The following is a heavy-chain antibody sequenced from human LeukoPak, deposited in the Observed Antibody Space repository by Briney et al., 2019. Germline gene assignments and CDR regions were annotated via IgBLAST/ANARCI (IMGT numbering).Heavy chain of an antibody. CDR3: ARGSYYYDSSGHDAFDI. V-gene: IGHV1-24*01. J-gene: IGHJ3*02. Sequence: GSVKVSCKVSGYTLTELSMHWVRQAPGKGLEWMGGFDPEDGETIYAQKFQGRVTMTEDTSTDTAYMELSSLRSEDMAVYYCARGSYYYDSSGHDAFDIWGQGTMVTVSS. D-gene: IGHD3-22*01. CDR2: FDPEDGET. CDR1: GYTLTELS.